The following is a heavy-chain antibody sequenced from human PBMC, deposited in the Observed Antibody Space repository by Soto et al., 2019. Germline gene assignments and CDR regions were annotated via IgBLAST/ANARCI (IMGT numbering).Heavy chain of an antibody. CDR3: AGDSGGGSLY. V-gene: IGHV3-7*01. D-gene: IGHD2-15*01. J-gene: IGHJ4*02. CDR1: GFTLSSYW. Sequence: EVQLVESGGGLVQPGGSLRLSCAASGFTLSSYWMSWVRQAPGKGLEWVANINQDGSEKDYVDSVKGRFTISRDNAKNALMLQMNSQRAEDTAVSYCAGDSGGGSLYWGQGTLVTVSS. CDR2: INQDGSEK.